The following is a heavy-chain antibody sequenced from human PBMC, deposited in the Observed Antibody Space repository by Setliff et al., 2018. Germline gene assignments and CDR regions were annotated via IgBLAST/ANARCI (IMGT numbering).Heavy chain of an antibody. Sequence: ASVKVSCKASGDTSTTYAIHWVRQAPGQGLEWMGWINAGNGNIRYSQNFQGRVTITRDTSASTAYMGLSSLTSEDTAIYYCARGDVYSGSYYHFNYWGQGTLVTVSS. J-gene: IGHJ4*02. CDR2: INAGNGNI. D-gene: IGHD1-26*01. CDR1: GDTSTTYA. V-gene: IGHV1-3*01. CDR3: ARGDVYSGSYYHFNY.